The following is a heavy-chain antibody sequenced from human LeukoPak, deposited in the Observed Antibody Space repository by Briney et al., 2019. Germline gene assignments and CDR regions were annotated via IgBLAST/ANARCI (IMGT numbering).Heavy chain of an antibody. CDR2: IYYSGST. CDR1: GGSISSYY. CDR3: ARQYDILTGYYIFDY. Sequence: SETLSLTCTVSGGSISSYYWSWIRQPPGEGLEWIGYIYYSGSTNYNPSLKSRVTISVDTSKNQFSLKLSSVTAADTAVYYCARQYDILTGYYIFDYWGQGTLVTVSS. V-gene: IGHV4-59*08. J-gene: IGHJ4*02. D-gene: IGHD3-9*01.